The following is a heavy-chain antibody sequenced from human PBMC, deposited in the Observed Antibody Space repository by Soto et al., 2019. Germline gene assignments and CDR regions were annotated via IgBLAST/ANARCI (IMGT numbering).Heavy chain of an antibody. Sequence: PSETLSLTCAVYGGSFSGYYWSWIRQPPGKGLEWIGEINHSGSTNYNPSLKSRVTISVDTSKNQFSLKLSSVTAADTAVYYCAIFRYFDWFTNYGMDVWGQGTTVTVSS. J-gene: IGHJ6*02. V-gene: IGHV4-34*01. CDR3: AIFRYFDWFTNYGMDV. CDR1: GGSFSGYY. D-gene: IGHD3-9*01. CDR2: INHSGST.